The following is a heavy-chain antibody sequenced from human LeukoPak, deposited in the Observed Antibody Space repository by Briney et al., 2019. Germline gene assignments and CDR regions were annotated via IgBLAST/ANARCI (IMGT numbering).Heavy chain of an antibody. V-gene: IGHV1-69*01. CDR2: IIPIFGTA. D-gene: IGHD1-26*01. CDR1: GGTFSSYA. Sequence: GASVKVSCKASGGTFSSYAISWVRQAPGQGLEWMGGIIPIFGTANYAQKFQGRVTITADESTSTAYMELSSLRSEDTAVYYCARVSRGGSYADYWGQGTLVTVSS. CDR3: ARVSRGGSYADY. J-gene: IGHJ4*02.